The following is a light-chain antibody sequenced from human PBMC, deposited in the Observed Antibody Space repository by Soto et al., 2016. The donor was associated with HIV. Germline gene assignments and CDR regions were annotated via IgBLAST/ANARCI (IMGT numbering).Light chain of an antibody. V-gene: IGLV3-21*03. CDR3: QVWDSSSDHPGV. CDR1: NVGSKS. Sequence: SYELTQPPSLSVAPRKTARITCGGNNVGSKSVQWYQQKPGQAPVLVVYDDSDRPSGIPERFSGSNPGNTATLTISRVEAGDEAGYYCQVWDSSSDHPGVFGGGTKLTVL. CDR2: DDS. J-gene: IGLJ2*01.